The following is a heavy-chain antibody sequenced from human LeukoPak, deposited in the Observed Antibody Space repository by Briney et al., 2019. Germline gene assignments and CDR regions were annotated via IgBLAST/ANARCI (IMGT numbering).Heavy chain of an antibody. J-gene: IGHJ5*02. V-gene: IGHV3-7*01. CDR1: GFTFNRYW. CDR3: VREDDTKVPAQRGDWFDP. CDR2: IKQDGSEK. Sequence: PGGSLRLSCVVSGFTFNRYWMTWVRQAPGKGLEWVANIKQDGSEKNYVDSVKGRFTISRDNAKDSLYLQMNSLRAEDTAVYYCVREDDTKVPAQRGDWFDPWGREPWSPSPQ. D-gene: IGHD2-2*01.